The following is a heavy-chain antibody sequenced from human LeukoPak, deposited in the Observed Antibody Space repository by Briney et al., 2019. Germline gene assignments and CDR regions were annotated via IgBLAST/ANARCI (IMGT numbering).Heavy chain of an antibody. D-gene: IGHD3-9*01. J-gene: IGHJ4*02. CDR2: ISTYDDNK. CDR1: GYTFTTYG. V-gene: IGHV1-18*01. Sequence: GASVTVSCKASGYTFTTYGLSWVRQAPGQGLEWLGWISTYDDNKKYAQSLQGRLTLTIDTSTSTAYMELRSLTSDDTAVYYCARETYSNILTGTDYWGPGTLVTVSS. CDR3: ARETYSNILTGTDY.